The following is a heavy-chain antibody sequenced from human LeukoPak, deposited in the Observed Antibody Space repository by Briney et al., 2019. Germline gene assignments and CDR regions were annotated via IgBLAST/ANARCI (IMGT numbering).Heavy chain of an antibody. D-gene: IGHD3-16*02. CDR1: GFTFSSYS. Sequence: PGGSLRLSCAASGFTFSSYSMNWVRQAPGKGLEWVSSISSSSSYIYYADSVKGRFTISRDNAKNSLYLQMNSLRAEDTAVYYCARDRGYGYVWGSYRHDYWGQGTLVTVSS. CDR2: ISSSSSYI. CDR3: ARDRGYGYVWGSYRHDY. J-gene: IGHJ4*02. V-gene: IGHV3-21*01.